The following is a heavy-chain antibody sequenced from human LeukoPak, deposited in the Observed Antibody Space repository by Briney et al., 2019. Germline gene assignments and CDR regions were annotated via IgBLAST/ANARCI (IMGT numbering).Heavy chain of an antibody. CDR2: IYTSGGT. J-gene: IGHJ3*01. V-gene: IGHV4-39*07. D-gene: IGHD2-2*01. CDR1: GGSISNTHYY. CDR3: AGRGSSSGTFDV. Sequence: SETLSLTCTVSGGSISNTHYYWGWIRQPPGKGLEWIGRIYTSGGTNYNPSLKSRVTMSVDKSKNQISLNLASLTAADTALYYCAGRGSSSGTFDVWGPGTFVTVSS.